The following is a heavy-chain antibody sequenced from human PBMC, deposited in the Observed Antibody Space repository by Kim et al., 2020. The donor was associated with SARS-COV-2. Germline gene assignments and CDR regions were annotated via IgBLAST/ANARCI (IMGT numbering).Heavy chain of an antibody. V-gene: IGHV5-51*01. D-gene: IGHD4-17*01. J-gene: IGHJ5*02. CDR1: GYSFTSYW. Sequence: GESLKISCKGSGYSFTSYWIGWVRQMPGKGLEWMGIIYPGDSDTRYSPSFQGQVTISADKSISTAYLQWSSLKASDTAMYYCARRGEGYGDYTYNWFDPWGQGTLVTVSS. CDR2: IYPGDSDT. CDR3: ARRGEGYGDYTYNWFDP.